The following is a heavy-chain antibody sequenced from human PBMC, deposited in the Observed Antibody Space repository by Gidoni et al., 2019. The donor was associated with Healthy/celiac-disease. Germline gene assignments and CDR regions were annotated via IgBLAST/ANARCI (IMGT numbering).Heavy chain of an antibody. Sequence: QVQLMQSGAELKKPGASVKFSCKSSGGSFSSHALSWVRRAPGQGLGWMGGINPIFGTENNARKFQGRVTITADKSTSTAYMEMSSLRSKDTAVDYGAGGLYDCWSGYPMDAFDIWGQGTMVTVSS. CDR3: AGGLYDCWSGYPMDAFDI. V-gene: IGHV1-69*06. D-gene: IGHD3-3*01. J-gene: IGHJ3*02. CDR2: INPIFGTE. CDR1: GGSFSSHA.